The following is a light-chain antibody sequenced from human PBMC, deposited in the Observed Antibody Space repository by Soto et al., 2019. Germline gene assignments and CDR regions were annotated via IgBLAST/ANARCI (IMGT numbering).Light chain of an antibody. V-gene: IGLV2-14*03. Sequence: QSVLTQPASVSGSPGQSITISCTGTSSDIGGYNYVSWYQQHPGKGPKLMIYDVSSRPSGVSHRSSGSKSGDTASLTISGLQAEDEADYYCSSYTSSSTVVFGGGTKVTVL. J-gene: IGLJ2*01. CDR3: SSYTSSSTVV. CDR2: DVS. CDR1: SSDIGGYNY.